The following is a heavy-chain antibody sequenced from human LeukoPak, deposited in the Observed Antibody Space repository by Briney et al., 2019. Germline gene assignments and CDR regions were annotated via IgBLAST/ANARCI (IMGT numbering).Heavy chain of an antibody. D-gene: IGHD2-2*02. CDR1: GGTFSSYA. CDR3: ARGLDCSSTSCYIDWFDP. V-gene: IGHV1-69*13. CDR2: IIPIFGTA. Sequence: ASVKVSCKASGGTFSSYAISWVRQAPGQGLEWMGGIIPIFGTANYAQKFQGRVTITADESTSTAYMELSSLRSEDTAVYYCARGLDCSSTSCYIDWFDPWGQGTLVTVSS. J-gene: IGHJ5*02.